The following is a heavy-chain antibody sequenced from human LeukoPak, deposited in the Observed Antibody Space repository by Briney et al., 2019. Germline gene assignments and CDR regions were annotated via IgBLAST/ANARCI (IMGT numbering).Heavy chain of an antibody. CDR3: AAETSREYYSYYYMDV. CDR2: IFVGSGNT. D-gene: IGHD1-26*01. J-gene: IGHJ6*03. CDR1: GFTFTSSA. V-gene: IGHV1-58*01. Sequence: ASVRVSCTASGFTFTSSAVQWVRQARGQRLEWVGWIFVGSGNTNYAQKFQERVTITRDISTSTAYMELSSLRSEDTAVYYCAAETSREYYSYYYMDVWGKGTTVTVSS.